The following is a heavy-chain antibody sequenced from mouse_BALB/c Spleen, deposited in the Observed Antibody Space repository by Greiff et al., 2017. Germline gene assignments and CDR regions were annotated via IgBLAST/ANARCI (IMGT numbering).Heavy chain of an antibody. CDR3: ARVYGPYYFDY. J-gene: IGHJ2*01. Sequence: EVQVVESGGGLVQPGGSLRLSCATSGFTFTDYYMSWVRQPPGKALEWLGFIRNKANGYTTEYSASVKGRFTISRDNSQSILYLQMNTLRAEDSATYYCARVYGPYYFDYWGQGTTLTVSS. V-gene: IGHV7-3*02. D-gene: IGHD1-2*01. CDR1: GFTFTDYY. CDR2: IRNKANGYTT.